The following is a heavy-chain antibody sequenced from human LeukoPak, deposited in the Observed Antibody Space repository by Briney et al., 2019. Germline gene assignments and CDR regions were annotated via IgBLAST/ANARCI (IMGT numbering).Heavy chain of an antibody. Sequence: GASVKVSCKASGYTFTSYGISWVRQAPGQGREWMGRIIPILGIANYAQKFQGRVTITADKSTSTAYMELSSLRSEDTAVYYRARQENTFGGVISFAYWGQGTLVTVSS. D-gene: IGHD3-16*01. CDR2: IIPILGIA. CDR3: ARQENTFGGVISFAY. V-gene: IGHV1-69*04. J-gene: IGHJ4*02. CDR1: GYTFTSYG.